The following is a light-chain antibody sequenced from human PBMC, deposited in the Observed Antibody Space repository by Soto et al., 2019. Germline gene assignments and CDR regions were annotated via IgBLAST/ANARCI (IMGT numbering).Light chain of an antibody. Sequence: QSALTQPPSASGSPGQSVTISCTGTSSDVGGYNYVSWFQQHPGKAPKLMIDEISQRPSGVPDRFACSKAGNTASLTVSGLQAEDDAYYYCTSYAGSNSWVFGGGTKLTVL. V-gene: IGLV2-8*01. CDR2: EIS. J-gene: IGLJ2*01. CDR1: SSDVGGYNY. CDR3: TSYAGSNSWV.